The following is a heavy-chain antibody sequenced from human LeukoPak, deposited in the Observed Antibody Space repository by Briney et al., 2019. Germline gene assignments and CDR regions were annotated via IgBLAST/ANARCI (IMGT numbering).Heavy chain of an antibody. D-gene: IGHD4-17*01. CDR3: ARLYDYGDSKYYFDY. J-gene: IGHJ4*02. CDR2: IYPGDSDT. Sequence: GESLKISCKGSGYSFTSYWIGWVRQMPEKGLEWMGIIYPGDSDTRYSPSFKGQVTISADKSISTAYLQWSSLKASDTAMYYCARLYDYGDSKYYFDYWGQGTLVTVSS. V-gene: IGHV5-51*01. CDR1: GYSFTSYW.